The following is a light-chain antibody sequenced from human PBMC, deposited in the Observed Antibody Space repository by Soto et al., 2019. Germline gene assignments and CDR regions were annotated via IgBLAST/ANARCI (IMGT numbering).Light chain of an antibody. CDR1: QSVSSN. CDR3: QQYNNWPLT. Sequence: EIVMTQSPATLSVSPGERATLSCRASQSVSSNLAWYQQKPGQAPRLLIYGASTRATGIPARFSGSGSGTDFTLTISSLQSEDFAVYYCQQYNNWPLTCGQGTKVEIK. J-gene: IGKJ1*01. CDR2: GAS. V-gene: IGKV3-15*01.